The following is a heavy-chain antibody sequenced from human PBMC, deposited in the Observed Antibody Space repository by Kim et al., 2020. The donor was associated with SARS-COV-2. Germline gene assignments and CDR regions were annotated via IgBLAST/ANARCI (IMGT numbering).Heavy chain of an antibody. CDR3: ARDRGGRGYFDY. Sequence: QSSQGRDTITRDPSPSTAYMELGSLRAEDTAVYYCARDRGGRGYFDYWGQGTLVTVSS. V-gene: IGHV1-3*01. J-gene: IGHJ4*02. D-gene: IGHD3-16*01.